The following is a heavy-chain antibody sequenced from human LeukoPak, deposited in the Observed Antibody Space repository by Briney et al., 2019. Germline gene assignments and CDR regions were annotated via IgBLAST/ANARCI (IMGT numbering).Heavy chain of an antibody. Sequence: GRSLRLSCAASGFTFSTYVMHWVRQAPGKGLERVAVISFDGSNKYYADSVKGRFTISRDNSKNTLYLQMNSLRAEDTAVYYCVRTPGIAAYFDYWGQGTLVTVSS. CDR2: ISFDGSNK. J-gene: IGHJ4*02. CDR1: GFTFSTYV. CDR3: VRTPGIAAYFDY. D-gene: IGHD6-13*01. V-gene: IGHV3-30-3*01.